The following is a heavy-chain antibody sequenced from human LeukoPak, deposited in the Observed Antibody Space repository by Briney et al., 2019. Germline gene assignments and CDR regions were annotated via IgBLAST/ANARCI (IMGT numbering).Heavy chain of an antibody. CDR3: ARGEYYYDSSGPSRQFDY. CDR2: INHSGRT. Sequence: PSETLSLTCAVYGGSFSGYYWSWIRQPPGKGLEWIGEINHSGRTNYNPSLKSRVTISVDTSKNQFSLKLSSVTAADTAVYYCARGEYYYDSSGPSRQFDYWGQGTLVTVSS. CDR1: GGSFSGYY. V-gene: IGHV4-34*01. D-gene: IGHD3-22*01. J-gene: IGHJ4*02.